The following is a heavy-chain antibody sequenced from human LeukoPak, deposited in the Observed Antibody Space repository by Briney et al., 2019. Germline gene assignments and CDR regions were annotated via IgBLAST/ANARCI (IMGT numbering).Heavy chain of an antibody. CDR3: ARRGSSSEASFDY. Sequence: GESRKISGRGSGYGLASYWIGWVRRMPGKGWEWRGIIYPGDSDIRYSPSFQGQVTISVDKSITTAYLQWSSLKASDTAMYYCARRGSSSEASFDYWGQGTLVTVSS. V-gene: IGHV5-51*01. CDR2: IYPGDSDI. J-gene: IGHJ4*02. CDR1: GYGLASYW. D-gene: IGHD6-6*01.